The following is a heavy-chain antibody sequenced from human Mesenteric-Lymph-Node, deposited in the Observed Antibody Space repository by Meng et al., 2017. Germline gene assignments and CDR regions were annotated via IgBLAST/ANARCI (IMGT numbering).Heavy chain of an antibody. V-gene: IGHV5-51*01. D-gene: IGHD6-19*01. CDR1: GYSFTSYW. J-gene: IGHJ4*02. CDR2: IYPGDSDT. CDR3: ARHKPDTAVTGTLGDY. Sequence: GESLKISCKGSGYSFTSYWIGWVRQMPGKGLEWMGIIYPGDSDTRYSPSFQGQVTISADKSINTAYLQWSSLKASDTAIYYCARHKPDTAVTGTLGDYWGQGTLVTVSS.